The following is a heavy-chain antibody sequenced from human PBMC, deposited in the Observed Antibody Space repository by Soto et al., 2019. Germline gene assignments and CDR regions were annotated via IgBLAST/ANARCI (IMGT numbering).Heavy chain of an antibody. V-gene: IGHV4-30-2*01. CDR2: IYHSGST. Sequence: SETLSLTCAVSGGSISSGGYSWSWIRQPPGKGLEWIGYIYHSGSTYYNPSLKSRVTISVDRSKNQFSLKLSSVTAADTAVYYCDRVTQTVTTYYFDYWGQGTLVTVSS. J-gene: IGHJ4*02. CDR3: DRVTQTVTTYYFDY. D-gene: IGHD4-4*01. CDR1: GGSISSGGYS.